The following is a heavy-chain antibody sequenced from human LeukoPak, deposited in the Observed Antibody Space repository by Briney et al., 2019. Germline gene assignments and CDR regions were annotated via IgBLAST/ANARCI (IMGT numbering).Heavy chain of an antibody. Sequence: GGSLRLSCAVSGFTFSSYWMHWVRQGPGKGLEWVSGISWNSAMIAYADSVKGRFTISRDNAKNSLYLQMNSPRAEDTAFYYCAKATYSTSPGYYFDYWGQGTLVTVSS. CDR3: AKATYSTSPGYYFDY. D-gene: IGHD6-6*01. J-gene: IGHJ4*02. CDR2: ISWNSAMI. V-gene: IGHV3-9*01. CDR1: GFTFSSYW.